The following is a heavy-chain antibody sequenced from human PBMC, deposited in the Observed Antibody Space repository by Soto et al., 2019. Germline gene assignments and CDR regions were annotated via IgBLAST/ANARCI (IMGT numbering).Heavy chain of an antibody. CDR2: IKSKTDGGTT. CDR1: GFTFSNAW. Sequence: EVQLVESGGGLVKPGGSLRLSCAASGFTFSNAWMNWVRQAPGKGLEWVGRIKSKTDGGTTDYAAPVKDRFSISRDDARNTLYLQRNSLKTEDTAVYYCNTDRVVTAIPNWFDPWCQGALVTVSS. D-gene: IGHD2-21*02. V-gene: IGHV3-15*07. CDR3: NTDRVVTAIPNWFDP. J-gene: IGHJ5*02.